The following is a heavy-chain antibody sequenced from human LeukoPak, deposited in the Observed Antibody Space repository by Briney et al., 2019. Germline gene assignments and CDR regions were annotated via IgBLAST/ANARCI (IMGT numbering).Heavy chain of an antibody. J-gene: IGHJ4*02. D-gene: IGHD6-19*01. CDR2: IIPIFGTA. V-gene: IGHV1-69*06. CDR3: ASLAVAGPWDY. CDR1: GGTFSSYA. Sequence: ASVKVSCKASGGTFSSYAISWVRQAPGQGLEWMGGIIPIFGTANYAQKFQGRVTITADKSTSTAYMELSSLRSEDTAVYYCASLAVAGPWDYWGQGTLVTVSS.